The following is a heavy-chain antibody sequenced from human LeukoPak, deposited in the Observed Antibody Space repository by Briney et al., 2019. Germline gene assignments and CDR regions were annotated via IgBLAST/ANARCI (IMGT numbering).Heavy chain of an antibody. J-gene: IGHJ4*02. Sequence: GGSLRLSCAASGFTFSSYGMSWVRQAPGKGLEWVSGISGSGDSTYYADSVKGRFTISRDNSKNTLYLQMNSLRAEDTAVYYCAKDLLLWFGESSSKDYWGQGTLVTVSS. D-gene: IGHD3-10*01. CDR2: ISGSGDST. V-gene: IGHV3-23*01. CDR3: AKDLLLWFGESSSKDY. CDR1: GFTFSSYG.